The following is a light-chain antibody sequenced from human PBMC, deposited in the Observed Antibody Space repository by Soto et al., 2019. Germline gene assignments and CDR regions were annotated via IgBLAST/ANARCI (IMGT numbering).Light chain of an antibody. V-gene: IGKV4-1*01. J-gene: IGKJ1*01. Sequence: DIVMTQSPDSLAVSLGERATINCRSSQSLLYSSNNKNYLAWYQHKPGQPPKLLISWASTRYSGVPDRFSGSGSGTDFTLTISSLQAEDVAVYYCQQYYGTPWTFGEGTKVEIK. CDR2: WAS. CDR3: QQYYGTPWT. CDR1: QSLLYSSNNKNY.